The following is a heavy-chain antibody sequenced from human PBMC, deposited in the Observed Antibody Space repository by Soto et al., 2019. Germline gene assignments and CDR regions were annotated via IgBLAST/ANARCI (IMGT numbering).Heavy chain of an antibody. CDR2: IYYSGST. V-gene: IGHV4-30-4*01. CDR3: AREGATTVFDY. D-gene: IGHD1-26*01. CDR1: GGSISSGDYY. Sequence: SETLSLTCTVSGGSISSGDYYWSWIRQPPGKGLEWIGYIYYSGSTYYNPSLKSRVTISVDTSKNQFSLKLSSVTAADTAVYYCAREGATTVFDYWGQGTLVTVSS. J-gene: IGHJ4*02.